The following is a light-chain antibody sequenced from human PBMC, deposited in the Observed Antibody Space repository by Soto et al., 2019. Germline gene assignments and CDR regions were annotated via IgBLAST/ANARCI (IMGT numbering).Light chain of an antibody. CDR3: QQYYSYPLT. J-gene: IGKJ4*01. CDR2: AAS. Sequence: AIRMTQSPSSLSASTVDRVTITCRASQGISSYLDWYQQKPGKAPKLLIYAASTLQSGVPSRFSGSGSGTDFTLTISCLQSEDFATYYCQQYYSYPLTFGGGTKVDIK. V-gene: IGKV1-8*01. CDR1: QGISSY.